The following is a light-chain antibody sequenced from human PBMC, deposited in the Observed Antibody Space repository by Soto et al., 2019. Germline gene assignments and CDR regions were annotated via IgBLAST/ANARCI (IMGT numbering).Light chain of an antibody. CDR2: MNN. CDR3: AIWDDSLSARVL. V-gene: IGLV1-47*01. Sequence: QSVLTQPPSASGTPGQRVTISCSGTSSNTGSDYVYWYQQVPGTAPKLLIYMNNLRPSGVPDRFSGSKSGTSASLAISGLRSEDEADYYCAIWDDSLSARVLFGGGTKLTVL. CDR1: SSNTGSDY. J-gene: IGLJ3*02.